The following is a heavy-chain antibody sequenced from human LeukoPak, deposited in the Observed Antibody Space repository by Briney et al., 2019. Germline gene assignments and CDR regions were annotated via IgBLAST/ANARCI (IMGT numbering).Heavy chain of an antibody. V-gene: IGHV4-30-4*08. J-gene: IGHJ4*02. CDR3: ARGRGPAQYYFDY. D-gene: IGHD2-2*01. CDR2: IYYSGST. CDR1: GGSISSGDYY. Sequence: SETLSLTCTVSGGSISSGDYYWSWIRQPPGKGLEWIGYIYYSGSTYYNPSLKSRVTISVDTSKNQFSLKLSSVTAADTAVYYCARGRGPAQYYFDYWGQGTLVTVSS.